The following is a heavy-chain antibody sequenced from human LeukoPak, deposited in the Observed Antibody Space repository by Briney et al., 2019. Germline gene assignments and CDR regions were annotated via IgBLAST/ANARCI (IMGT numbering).Heavy chain of an antibody. CDR3: AHKPFVIGYNSSWSDVYDYFDS. D-gene: IGHD6-13*01. J-gene: IGHJ4*02. CDR1: GFSLSTNGVG. CDR2: IYWNDDK. Sequence: SGPTLVKPTQTLTLTCNFSGFSLSTNGVGVGWIRQPPGKALEWLALIYWNDDKRYSPSLKSRLTITKDTSKNQVVLTMTNMDPVDTATYYCAHKPFVIGYNSSWSDVYDYFDSWGQGTLVTVSS. V-gene: IGHV2-5*01.